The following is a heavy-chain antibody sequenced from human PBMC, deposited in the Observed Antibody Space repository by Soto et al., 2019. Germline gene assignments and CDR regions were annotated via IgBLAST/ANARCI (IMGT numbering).Heavy chain of an antibody. J-gene: IGHJ4*02. CDR3: ARGEWLATIKPYFAY. Sequence: SETLSLTCTVSGGSMSSYYWSWIRQSPGKGLEWIGYIYYSGSTNYNPSLKSRVAISLDTSKNQFSLMLSSVTAADTAVYYCARGEWLATIKPYFAYWGQGTLVTVSS. CDR2: IYYSGST. D-gene: IGHD5-12*01. CDR1: GGSMSSYY. V-gene: IGHV4-59*01.